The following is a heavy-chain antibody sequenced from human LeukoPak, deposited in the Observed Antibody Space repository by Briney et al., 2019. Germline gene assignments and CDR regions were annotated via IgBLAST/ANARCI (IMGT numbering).Heavy chain of an antibody. CDR3: ARVGTEEDYLDY. V-gene: IGHV4-4*07. D-gene: IGHD1-1*01. Sequence: SETLSLTCTVSGGSISSYYWSWIRQPAGKGLEWIGRTYTSGSTNYNPSLKSRVTMSVDTSKNQFSLKLSSVTAADTAVYYCARVGTEEDYLDYWGQGTLVTVSS. J-gene: IGHJ4*02. CDR1: GGSISSYY. CDR2: TYTSGST.